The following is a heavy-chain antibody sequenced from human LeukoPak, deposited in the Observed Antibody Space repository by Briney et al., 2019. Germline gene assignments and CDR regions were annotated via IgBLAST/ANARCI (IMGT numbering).Heavy chain of an antibody. Sequence: PGGSLRLSCAASGFTFSTYSMNWVRQAPGKGLEWVSSISGSSDYIFYADSVKGRFTMYRDNAKNSLYLQMNSLRAEDTAVYYCARVLFGYYGVDVWGQGTTVTVSS. J-gene: IGHJ6*02. CDR3: ARVLFGYYGVDV. CDR1: GFTFSTYS. D-gene: IGHD3-3*01. CDR2: ISGSSDYI. V-gene: IGHV3-21*01.